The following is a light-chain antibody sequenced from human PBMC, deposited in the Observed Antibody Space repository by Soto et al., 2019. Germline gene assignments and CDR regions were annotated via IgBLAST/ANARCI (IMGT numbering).Light chain of an antibody. CDR3: AAWDDSLNGELV. J-gene: IGLJ2*01. Sequence: QAVVTQPPSASGTPGQRVTISCSGSSSNIGSNSVNWYQQLPGTAPKLLIYSTNQRPSGVPDRFSGSKSDTSASLAISGLQSEDEADYYCAAWDDSLNGELVFGGGTKVTVL. CDR2: STN. CDR1: SSNIGSNS. V-gene: IGLV1-44*01.